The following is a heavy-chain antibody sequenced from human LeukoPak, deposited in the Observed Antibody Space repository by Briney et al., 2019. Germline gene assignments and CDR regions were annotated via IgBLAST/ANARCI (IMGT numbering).Heavy chain of an antibody. J-gene: IGHJ4*02. CDR1: VFTFSGSA. D-gene: IGHD3-10*01. V-gene: IGHV3-73*01. CDR2: IRSKANSYAT. CDR3: TRVRDYYGSGSYEDY. Sequence: AGGSLRLSCAASVFTFSGSAMHWVRQASGKGLEWVGRIRSKANSYATAYAASVKGRFTISRDDSKNTAYLQMSSLKTEDTAVYYCTRVRDYYGSGSYEDYWGQGTLVTVSS.